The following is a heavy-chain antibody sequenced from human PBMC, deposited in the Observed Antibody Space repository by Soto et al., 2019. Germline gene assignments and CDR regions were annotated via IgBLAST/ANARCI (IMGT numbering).Heavy chain of an antibody. CDR3: YSSGW. J-gene: IGHJ4*02. V-gene: IGHV3-30*03. CDR1: GFTFSTFA. D-gene: IGHD6-19*01. CDR2: ISNDGITK. Sequence: QVQLVESGGGVVQPGRSLRLSCAASGFTFSTFAMHWVRQAPGKGLEWVALISNDGITKYYAESVKGRFTISRDNSKNTLYLEMDSLRTEDTAVYYAYSSGWWGQGTRLTVSS.